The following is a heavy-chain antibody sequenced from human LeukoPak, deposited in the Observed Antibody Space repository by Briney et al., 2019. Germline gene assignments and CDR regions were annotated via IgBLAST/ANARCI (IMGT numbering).Heavy chain of an antibody. V-gene: IGHV1-8*01. CDR3: ARAYEYSSPYNWFDP. Sequence: ASVKVSCKASGYTFTNYDINWVRQATGQGLEWTGWMKTNSDNTGYAQKFQGRLTMTRDTSTNTAYMELSSLRPEDTAVYYCARAYEYSSPYNWFDPWGQGTLVTVSS. J-gene: IGHJ5*02. D-gene: IGHD6-6*01. CDR1: GYTFTNYD. CDR2: MKTNSDNT.